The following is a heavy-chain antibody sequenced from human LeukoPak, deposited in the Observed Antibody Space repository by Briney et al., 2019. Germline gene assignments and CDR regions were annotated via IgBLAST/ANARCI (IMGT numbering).Heavy chain of an antibody. V-gene: IGHV4-39*07. D-gene: IGHD6-13*01. CDR3: ARGLYSGSWYLDY. J-gene: IGHJ4*02. Sequence: LETLSLTCTVSGGSISSSSYYWGWIRQPPGKGLEWIGSIYYSGSTYYNPSLKSRVTISVDTSKNQFSLKLSSVTAADTAVYYCARGLYSGSWYLDYWGQGTLVTVSS. CDR2: IYYSGST. CDR1: GGSISSSSYY.